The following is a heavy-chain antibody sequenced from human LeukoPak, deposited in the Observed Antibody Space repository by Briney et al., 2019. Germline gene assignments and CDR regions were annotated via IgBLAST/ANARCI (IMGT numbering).Heavy chain of an antibody. D-gene: IGHD1-1*01. CDR2: ISYDGSNK. CDR1: GFTFSSYG. V-gene: IGHV3-30*03. Sequence: PGGSLRLSCAASGFTFSSYGIHWVRHAPGKGREGVAVISYDGSNKYYADSVKGRFTISRDNSKNTLCLQMNRPRAEDTAVYYCAAGTTFLTDWGKGTLVTVSS. J-gene: IGHJ1*01. CDR3: AAGTTFLTD.